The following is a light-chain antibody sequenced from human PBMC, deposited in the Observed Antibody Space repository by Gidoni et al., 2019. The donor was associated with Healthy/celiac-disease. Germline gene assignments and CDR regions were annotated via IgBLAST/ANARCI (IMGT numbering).Light chain of an antibody. J-gene: IGKJ2*01. CDR3: QQYSNWPPYT. CDR2: DAS. V-gene: IGKV3-15*01. CDR1: QSVSSN. Sequence: EIVRTQSPPTLSGSPGERATLSCRASQSVSSNLAWYQQKPGQAPRLLIYDASTRATGIPARFSGSGSGTEFTLTISSLQSEDFAVYYCQQYSNWPPYTFGQGTKLEIK.